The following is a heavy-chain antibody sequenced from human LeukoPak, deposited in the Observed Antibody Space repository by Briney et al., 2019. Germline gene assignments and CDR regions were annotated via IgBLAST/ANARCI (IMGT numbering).Heavy chain of an antibody. J-gene: IGHJ4*02. Sequence: PSETLSLTCTVSGGSISSYYWSWIRQPPGKGLERIGYIYYSGSTNYNPSLKSRVTISVDTSKNQFSLKPSSVTAADTAVYYCASLNSSSWYPYYFDYWGQGTLVTVSS. CDR2: IYYSGST. CDR1: GGSISSYY. D-gene: IGHD6-13*01. V-gene: IGHV4-59*08. CDR3: ASLNSSSWYPYYFDY.